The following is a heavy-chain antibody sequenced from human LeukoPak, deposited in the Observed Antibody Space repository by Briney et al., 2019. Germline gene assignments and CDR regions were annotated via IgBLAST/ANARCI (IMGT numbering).Heavy chain of an antibody. CDR1: GYTFTSYD. Sequence: GASVKVSCKASGYTFTSYDINWVRQATGQGLEWMGWMNPNSGNTGYAQKLQGRVTMTTDTSTSTAYMELRSLRSDDTAVYYCARDPRYCSSTSCLYYFDYWGQGTLVTVSS. D-gene: IGHD2-2*01. V-gene: IGHV1-8*01. CDR3: ARDPRYCSSTSCLYYFDY. CDR2: MNPNSGNT. J-gene: IGHJ4*02.